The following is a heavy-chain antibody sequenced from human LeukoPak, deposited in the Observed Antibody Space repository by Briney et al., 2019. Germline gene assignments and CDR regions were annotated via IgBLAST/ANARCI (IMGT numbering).Heavy chain of an antibody. CDR2: IRSKAYGGTT. D-gene: IGHD3-10*01. J-gene: IGHJ4*02. Sequence: GGSLRLSCTASGFTFGDYAMSWVRQAPGKGLEWVGFIRSKAYGGTTEYAASVKGRFTISRDDSKSIAYLQINSLKTEDTAVYYCTRVTVAGVGDPFLQFDYWGQGTLVTVSS. V-gene: IGHV3-49*04. CDR3: TRVTVAGVGDPFLQFDY. CDR1: GFTFGDYA.